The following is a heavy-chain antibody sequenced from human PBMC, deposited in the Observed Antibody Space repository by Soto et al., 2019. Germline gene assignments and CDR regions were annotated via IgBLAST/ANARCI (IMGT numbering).Heavy chain of an antibody. CDR2: ISGSGGST. CDR3: AKDPRLSGEPDAFDI. J-gene: IGHJ3*02. CDR1: GFTFSSYA. D-gene: IGHD1-26*01. V-gene: IGHV3-23*01. Sequence: EVQLLESGGGLVQPGGSLRLSCAASGFTFSSYAMSWVRQAPGKGLEWVSAISGSGGSTYYADSVKGRFSISRDNSKNPLYLQMNSLRAEDTAVYYCAKDPRLSGEPDAFDIWGQGTMVTVSS.